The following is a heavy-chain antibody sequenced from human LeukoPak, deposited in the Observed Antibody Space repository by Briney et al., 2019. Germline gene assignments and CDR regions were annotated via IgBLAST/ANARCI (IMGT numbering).Heavy chain of an antibody. V-gene: IGHV4-4*07. CDR3: ARQNYDSSGYYYGL. Sequence: SETLSLTCTVSGGSISSYYWSWIRQPAAKGLEWIGRIYTGGSTNYNPSLKSRVTMSVDTSNNQFSLNLTSVTAADTAVYYCARQNYDSSGYYYGLWGQGTLVTVSS. J-gene: IGHJ4*02. CDR1: GGSISSYY. D-gene: IGHD3-22*01. CDR2: IYTGGST.